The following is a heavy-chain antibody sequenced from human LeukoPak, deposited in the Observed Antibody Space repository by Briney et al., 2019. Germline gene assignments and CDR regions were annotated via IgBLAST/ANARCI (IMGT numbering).Heavy chain of an antibody. CDR2: ISSSSSYI. D-gene: IGHD3-22*01. CDR1: GFTFSSYS. Sequence: GGSLRLSCAASGFTFSSYSMNWVRQAPGKGLEWVSSISSSSSYIYYADSVKGRFTISRDNAKNSLYLQMNSLRAEDTAVYYCAREQITMIVVVHDAFDIWGQGTMVTVSS. J-gene: IGHJ3*02. CDR3: AREQITMIVVVHDAFDI. V-gene: IGHV3-21*01.